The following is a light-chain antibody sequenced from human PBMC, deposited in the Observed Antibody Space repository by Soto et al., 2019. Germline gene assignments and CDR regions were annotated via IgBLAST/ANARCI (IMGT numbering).Light chain of an antibody. V-gene: IGLV2-14*01. J-gene: IGLJ1*01. CDR2: DVT. Sequence: QSVLTQPASVSGSPGQSITISCTGTSSDVGGYNYVSWYQQYPGKAPKLMIYDVTNRPSGVSNRFSGSKSGNTAYLTISGLPADDDDDSYCGSYRITTAVFGTGTKVTV. CDR3: GSYRITTAV. CDR1: SSDVGGYNY.